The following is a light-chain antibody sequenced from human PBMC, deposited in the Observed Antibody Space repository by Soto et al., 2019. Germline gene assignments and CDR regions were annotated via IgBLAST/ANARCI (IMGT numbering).Light chain of an antibody. CDR1: QGIDMF. Sequence: DIQMTQSPSSLSASVGDRFTITCQAGQGIDMFLNWFQQKPGKAPKLLIYDASNLETGVPSRFSGSGSGSDFTFTINNLQPEDIATYYCQQYVNLPLTFGQGTRLEIK. V-gene: IGKV1-33*01. J-gene: IGKJ5*01. CDR2: DAS. CDR3: QQYVNLPLT.